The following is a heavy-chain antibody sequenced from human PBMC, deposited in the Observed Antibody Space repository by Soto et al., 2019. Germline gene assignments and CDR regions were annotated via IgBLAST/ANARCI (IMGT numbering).Heavy chain of an antibody. CDR2: TYYRSKWYN. J-gene: IGHJ4*02. D-gene: IGHD3-3*01. CDR3: ARAGVAPTSRFDY. Sequence: SQTLSLTCAISGDSVSSNSAAWHWIRQSTTRSIEWLGRTYYRSKWYNDYSVSVKSRITINPDTSKNQFSLQLNSVTPEDTAVYYCARAGVAPTSRFDYWAREPWSPSPQ. CDR1: GDSVSSNSAA. V-gene: IGHV6-1*01.